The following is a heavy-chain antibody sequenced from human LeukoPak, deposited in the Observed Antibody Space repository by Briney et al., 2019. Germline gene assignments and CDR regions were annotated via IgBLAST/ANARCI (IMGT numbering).Heavy chain of an antibody. J-gene: IGHJ3*02. Sequence: GGSLRPSCAASGFTFSSYSMNWVRQAPGKGLEWASSISSSSSYIYNADSVKGRFTISRDNAKNSLYLQMNSLRAEDTAVYYCARVSQQNTIFGVVIIRLDAFDIWGQGTMVTVSS. D-gene: IGHD3-3*01. CDR3: ARVSQQNTIFGVVIIRLDAFDI. CDR2: ISSSSSYI. V-gene: IGHV3-21*01. CDR1: GFTFSSYS.